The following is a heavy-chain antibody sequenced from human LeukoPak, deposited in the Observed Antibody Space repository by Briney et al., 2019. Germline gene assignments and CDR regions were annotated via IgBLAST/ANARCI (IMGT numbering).Heavy chain of an antibody. J-gene: IGHJ6*03. CDR2: INWNGGST. D-gene: IGHD5-24*01. CDR1: GGSFSGYY. V-gene: IGHV3-20*04. Sequence: ETLSLTCAVYGGSFSGYYWSWVRQAPGKGLEWVSGINWNGGSTGYADSVKGRFTISRDNAKNSLYLQMNSLRAEDTALYYCARVAYKDYYYTDVWGKGTTVTVSS. CDR3: ARVAYKDYYYTDV.